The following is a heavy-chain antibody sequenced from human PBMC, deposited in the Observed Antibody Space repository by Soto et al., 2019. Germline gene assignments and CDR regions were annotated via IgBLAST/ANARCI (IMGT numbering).Heavy chain of an antibody. CDR3: ARDGGLYNGDFDY. Sequence: GGSLRLSCAASGFTVSSNYMSWVRQAPGKGLEWVSVIYSGGSTYYADSVKGRFTISRDNSKNTLYLQMNSLRAEDTAVYYCARDGGLYNGDFDYWGQGTLVTVSS. V-gene: IGHV3-66*01. J-gene: IGHJ4*02. CDR1: GFTVSSNY. D-gene: IGHD1-1*01. CDR2: IYSGGST.